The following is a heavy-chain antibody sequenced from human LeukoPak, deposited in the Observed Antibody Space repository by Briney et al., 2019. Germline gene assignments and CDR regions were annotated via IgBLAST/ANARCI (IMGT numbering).Heavy chain of an antibody. V-gene: IGHV4-38-2*01. D-gene: IGHD2-15*01. Sequence: SETLSLTCAVSGYSISSGYYWGWIRQPPGKGLEWIGSIYHSGSTYYNPSLKSRVTTSVDTSKNQFSLKLSSVTAADTAVYYCARRGSCSCVDYWGQGTLVTVSS. CDR2: IYHSGST. CDR3: ARRGSCSCVDY. J-gene: IGHJ4*02. CDR1: GYSISSGYY.